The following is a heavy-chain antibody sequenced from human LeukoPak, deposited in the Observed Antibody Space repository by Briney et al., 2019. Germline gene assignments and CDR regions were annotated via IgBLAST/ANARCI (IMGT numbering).Heavy chain of an antibody. D-gene: IGHD1-14*01. J-gene: IGHJ4*02. CDR3: VKGGRTKSPLDY. CDR1: GFPFSNYA. CDR2: ISGGGTAT. V-gene: IGHV3-23*01. Sequence: PGGSLRLSCAASGFPFSNYAMTWVRQAPGRGLEWVSVISGGGTATYYADSVKGRLTISRDNSKNTLYLQMNSLRADDTAIYYCVKGGRTKSPLDYWGQGTLVTVST.